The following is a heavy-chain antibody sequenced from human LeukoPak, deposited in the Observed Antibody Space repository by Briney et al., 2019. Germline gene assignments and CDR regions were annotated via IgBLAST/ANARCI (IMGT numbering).Heavy chain of an antibody. J-gene: IGHJ3*02. CDR3: ARDDSGSYPRGAFDI. V-gene: IGHV3-7*01. CDR2: IKQDGSEK. Sequence: GGSLRLSCAASGFTFSSYWMSWVRQAPGKGREWVANIKQDGSEKYYVDSVKGRFTISRDNAKNSLYLQMNSLRAEDTAVYYCARDDSGSYPRGAFDIWGQGTMVTVSS. D-gene: IGHD1-26*01. CDR1: GFTFSSYW.